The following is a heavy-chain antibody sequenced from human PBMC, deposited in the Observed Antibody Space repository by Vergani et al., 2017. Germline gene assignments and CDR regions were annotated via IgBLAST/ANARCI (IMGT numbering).Heavy chain of an antibody. J-gene: IGHJ5*02. CDR1: GGSISSSSYY. CDR3: ARVGFGEESWFDP. Sequence: QLQLQESGPGLVKPSETLSLTCTVSGGSISSSSYYWGWIRQPPGKGLEWIGSIYYSGSTNYNPSLKSRVTISVDTSKNQFSLKLSSVTAADTAVYYCARVGFGEESWFDPWGQGTLVTVSS. D-gene: IGHD3-10*01. V-gene: IGHV4-39*07. CDR2: IYYSGST.